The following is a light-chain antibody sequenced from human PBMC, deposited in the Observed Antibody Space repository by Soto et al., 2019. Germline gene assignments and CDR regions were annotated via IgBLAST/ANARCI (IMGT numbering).Light chain of an antibody. CDR3: SSYTSSTAYV. V-gene: IGLV2-14*01. Sequence: QSSLTHPASSSWSPGQSITISCTVTSSDVGGYNYVSWYQLHPGKAPKLILYEVTNRPSGVSDRFSGSKSGNTASLTISGLQAEDEADYYCSSYTSSTAYVFGTGTKVTVL. CDR2: EVT. J-gene: IGLJ1*01. CDR1: SSDVGGYNY.